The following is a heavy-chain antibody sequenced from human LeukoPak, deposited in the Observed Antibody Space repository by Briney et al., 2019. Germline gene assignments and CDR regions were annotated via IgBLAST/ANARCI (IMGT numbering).Heavy chain of an antibody. Sequence: GGSLRLSCAASGFTFSSYAMSWVRQAPGKGLEWVSGISGGGGSTYYADSVKGRFTISRDNSKNTLDLQMNSLRAEDTAVYSCAKAEGSGNQPFDYWGQGTLVTVSS. V-gene: IGHV3-23*01. CDR1: GFTFSSYA. CDR2: ISGGGGST. CDR3: AKAEGSGNQPFDY. J-gene: IGHJ4*02. D-gene: IGHD3-10*01.